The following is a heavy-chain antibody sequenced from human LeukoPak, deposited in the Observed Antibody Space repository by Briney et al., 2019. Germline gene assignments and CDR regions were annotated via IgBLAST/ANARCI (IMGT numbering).Heavy chain of an antibody. Sequence: SSETLSLTCTVSGGSISTYYWSWIRQPPGKGLEWIGYIYYSGSTNYKPSLKSRVTISVDTSKNQFSLKLNSVTAADTAVYYCARDSRPFDWLPNNWFDPWGQGTLVTVSS. CDR2: IYYSGST. D-gene: IGHD3-9*01. V-gene: IGHV4-59*01. J-gene: IGHJ5*02. CDR1: GGSISTYY. CDR3: ARDSRPFDWLPNNWFDP.